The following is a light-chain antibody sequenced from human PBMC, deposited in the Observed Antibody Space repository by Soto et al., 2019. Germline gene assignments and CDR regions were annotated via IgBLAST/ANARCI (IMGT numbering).Light chain of an antibody. CDR2: EVT. V-gene: IGLV2-14*01. CDR1: RSDVGRYNY. CDR3: SSYSTTSSPHVL. J-gene: IGLJ2*01. Sequence: QSALTQPASVSGSPGQSIPISCTGTRSDVGRYNYVSWYQQHPGKAPKLLIYEVTYRPSGVSTRFSASKSGSTASLTISGIQAEDEADYYCSSYSTTSSPHVLFGGGTKVTVL.